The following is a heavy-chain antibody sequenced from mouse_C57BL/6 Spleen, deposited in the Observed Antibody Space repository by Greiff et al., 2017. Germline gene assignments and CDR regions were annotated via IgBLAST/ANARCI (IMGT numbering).Heavy chain of an antibody. D-gene: IGHD2-4*01. CDR1: GYTFTSYW. CDR2: IYPGSGST. Sequence: QVQLKQPGAELVKPGASVKMSCKASGYTFTSYWITWVKQRPGQGLEWIGDIYPGSGSTNYNEKFKSKSTLTVDTSSSTAYMQLSSLTSEDSAVYYCARSVSYDPFAYWGQGTLVTVSA. V-gene: IGHV1-55*01. CDR3: ARSVSYDPFAY. J-gene: IGHJ3*01.